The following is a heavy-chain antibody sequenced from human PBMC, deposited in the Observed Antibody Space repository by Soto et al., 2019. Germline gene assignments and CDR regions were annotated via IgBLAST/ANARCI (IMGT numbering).Heavy chain of an antibody. CDR1: GGSISSYY. J-gene: IGHJ5*02. Sequence: SETLSLTCTVSGGSISSYYWSWIRQPPGKGLEWIGYIYYSGSTNYNPSLKSRVTISVDTSKNQFSLKLSSVTAADTAVYYCARESSWFDPWGQGTLVTVSS. V-gene: IGHV4-59*01. CDR3: ARESSWFDP. CDR2: IYYSGST.